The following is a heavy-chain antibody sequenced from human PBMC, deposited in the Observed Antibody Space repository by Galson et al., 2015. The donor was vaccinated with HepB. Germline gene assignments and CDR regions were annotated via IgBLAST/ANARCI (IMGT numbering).Heavy chain of an antibody. CDR1: GGSISGYY. D-gene: IGHD3-22*01. CDR2: IYYSGST. V-gene: IGHV4-59*08. Sequence: SETLSLTCTVSGGSISGYYWNWFRQPPGKGLEWIGYIYYSGSTNYNPSLKSRVTISVDTSKNQFSLKLSSVTAADTAAYYCARQKHYYDSYYWYFDLWGRGTLVTVSS. CDR3: ARQKHYYDSYYWYFDL. J-gene: IGHJ2*01.